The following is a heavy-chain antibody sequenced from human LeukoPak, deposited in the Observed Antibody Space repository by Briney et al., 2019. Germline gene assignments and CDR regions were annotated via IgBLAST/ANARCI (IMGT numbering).Heavy chain of an antibody. CDR2: IYYSGST. CDR3: ARDSGVGATLVYFQH. V-gene: IGHV4-39*07. D-gene: IGHD1-26*01. CDR1: RGSISSSYSISSSTYY. Sequence: SETLSLTCTVSRGSISSSYSISSSTYYWGWIRQPPGKGLEWIGSIYYSGSTHYNPSLKSRVTVSVDTSKNQFSLKLKSVTAADTAVYYCARDSGVGATLVYFQHWGQGTLVTVSS. J-gene: IGHJ1*01.